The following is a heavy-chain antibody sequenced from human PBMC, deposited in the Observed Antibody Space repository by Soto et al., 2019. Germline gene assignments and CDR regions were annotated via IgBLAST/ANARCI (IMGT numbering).Heavy chain of an antibody. D-gene: IGHD3-3*01. V-gene: IGHV3-72*01. Sequence: EVQLVESGGGLVQPGGSLRLSCAASGVTFSDHYMDWVRQAPGQGLEWVGRIRNKANSYSPLYAASVKGRFTISRDDARTSLSLQMNSLKTEDTAVYYCVRVRRCADEIGRPLDIWGQGTVVTVSS. CDR2: IRNKANSYSP. CDR1: GVTFSDHY. CDR3: VRVRRCADEIGRPLDI. J-gene: IGHJ3*02.